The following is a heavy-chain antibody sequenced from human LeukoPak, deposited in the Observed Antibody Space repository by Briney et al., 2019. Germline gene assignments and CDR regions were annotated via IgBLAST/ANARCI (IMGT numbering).Heavy chain of an antibody. CDR2: ITWGRDNL. D-gene: IGHD6-13*01. V-gene: IGHV3-9*01. Sequence: GGSLRLSCAVSGFIFDDYAMHWVRQAPGKGLEWVSGITWGRDNLAYAASVKGRFTISRDNAKNSLYLQMNSLRAEDTAVHYCARGRSSSWYYFDYWGQGTLVTVSS. CDR3: ARGRSSSWYYFDY. J-gene: IGHJ4*02. CDR1: GFIFDDYA.